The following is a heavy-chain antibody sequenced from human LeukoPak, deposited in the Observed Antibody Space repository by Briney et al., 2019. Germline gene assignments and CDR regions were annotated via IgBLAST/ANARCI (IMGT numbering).Heavy chain of an antibody. CDR1: GGSISSYY. CDR3: ARATGDGGYHFDY. V-gene: IGHV4-59*01. J-gene: IGHJ4*02. Sequence: SETLSLTCTVSGGSISSYYWSWIRQPPGKGLEWIGYIYYNGSTNYNPSLKSRVTISVDTSKNQFSLKLSSVTAADTAVYYCARATGDGGYHFDYWGQGTLVTVSS. D-gene: IGHD1-26*01. CDR2: IYYNGST.